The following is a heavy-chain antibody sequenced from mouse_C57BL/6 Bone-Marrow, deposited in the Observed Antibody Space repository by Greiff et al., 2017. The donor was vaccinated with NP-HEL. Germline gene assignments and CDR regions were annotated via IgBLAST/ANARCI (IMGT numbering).Heavy chain of an antibody. CDR1: GFTFSDYG. CDR3: ARRDYGPSSYWYFDV. Sequence: EVQLVESGGGLVKPGGSLKLSCAASGFTFSDYGMHWVRQAPEKGLEWVAYISSGSSTIYYADTVKGRFTISRENAKNTLFLQMTSLRSEDTAMYYCARRDYGPSSYWYFDVWGTGTTVTVSS. CDR2: ISSGSSTI. J-gene: IGHJ1*03. D-gene: IGHD2-10*02. V-gene: IGHV5-17*01.